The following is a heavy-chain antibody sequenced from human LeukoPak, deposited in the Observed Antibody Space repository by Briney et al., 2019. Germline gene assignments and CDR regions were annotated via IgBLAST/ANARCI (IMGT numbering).Heavy chain of an antibody. CDR2: ISTDGSQK. J-gene: IGHJ4*02. V-gene: IGHV3-30*18. Sequence: GGSLRLSCAASGVTFSRYGMHWVRQAPGKGLEWVAVISTDGSQKFYADSVKGRFTVSRDNSKNTLYLQMSSLTAEDTAVYYCAKVVVAGTHYFDYWGQGTLVTVSP. CDR3: AKVVVAGTHYFDY. D-gene: IGHD6-19*01. CDR1: GVTFSRYG.